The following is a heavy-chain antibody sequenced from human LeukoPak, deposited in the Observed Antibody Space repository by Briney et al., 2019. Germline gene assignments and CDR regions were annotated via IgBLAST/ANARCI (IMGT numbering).Heavy chain of an antibody. Sequence: PSETLSLTCAVYGGSFSGYYWSWIRQPPGKGLEWIGEINHSGSTNYNPSLKRRVTISVDTSKNQFSLKLSSVTAADTAVYYCARHWPVYYYYYMDVWGKGTTVTISS. J-gene: IGHJ6*03. CDR3: ARHWPVYYYYYMDV. V-gene: IGHV4-34*01. CDR1: GGSFSGYY. CDR2: INHSGST.